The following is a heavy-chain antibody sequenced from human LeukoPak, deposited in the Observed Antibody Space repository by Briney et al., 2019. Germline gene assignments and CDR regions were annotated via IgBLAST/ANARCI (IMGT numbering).Heavy chain of an antibody. CDR3: AKTRRTTMVRGAKGWFDP. V-gene: IGHV3-23*01. J-gene: IGHJ5*02. CDR1: GFTFSSYA. D-gene: IGHD3-10*01. CDR2: ISGSGGST. Sequence: GGSLRLSCAASGFTFSSYAMSWVRQAPGKGLEWVSAISGSGGSTYYADSVKGRFTISRDNSKNTLYLLMNSLRAEDTAVYYCAKTRRTTMVRGAKGWFDPWGQGTLVTVSS.